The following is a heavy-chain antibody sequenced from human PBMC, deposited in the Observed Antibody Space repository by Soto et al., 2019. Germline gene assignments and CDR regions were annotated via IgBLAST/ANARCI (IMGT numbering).Heavy chain of an antibody. CDR2: INHRGRT. D-gene: IGHD3-9*01. V-gene: IGHV4-34*01. CDR3: ARYGLSDWLFDS. CDR1: GETFCVYY. J-gene: IGHJ4*02. Sequence: SETLSLTCAVCGETFCVYYCTWIRQPPGKGLEWIGEINHRGRTNYNPSLKSRVTISVDTSKNQFSLKLSSVTAADTAVYYCARYGLSDWLFDSWGQGIQVTVSS.